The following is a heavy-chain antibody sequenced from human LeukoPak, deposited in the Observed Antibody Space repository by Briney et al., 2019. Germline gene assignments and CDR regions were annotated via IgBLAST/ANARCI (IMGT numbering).Heavy chain of an antibody. V-gene: IGHV3-48*01. CDR2: ISGSSSPI. D-gene: IGHD3-16*02. CDR1: GFSFSTYS. J-gene: IGHJ4*02. Sequence: PGGSLRLSCAASGFSFSTYSMNWVRQAPGKGLEWVSFISGSSSPIYYADSVKGRFTISRDNAKNSLYLQMNSLRAEDTAVYYCARDSPRSLGELSSTFDYWGQGTLVTVSS. CDR3: ARDSPRSLGELSSTFDY.